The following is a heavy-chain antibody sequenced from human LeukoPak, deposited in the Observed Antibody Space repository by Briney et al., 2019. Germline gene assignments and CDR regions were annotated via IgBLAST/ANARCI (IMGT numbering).Heavy chain of an antibody. D-gene: IGHD5-18*01. Sequence: SVKVSCKASGGTFSSYTISWVRQAPGQGLEWMGRIIPILGIANYAQKFPGRVTFTADKSTTTTTLDLHSMRFEDTAAYDYATGYSYGLPFDYWGQGTLVTVSS. CDR3: ATGYSYGLPFDY. CDR2: IIPILGIA. CDR1: GGTFSSYT. V-gene: IGHV1-69*02. J-gene: IGHJ4*02.